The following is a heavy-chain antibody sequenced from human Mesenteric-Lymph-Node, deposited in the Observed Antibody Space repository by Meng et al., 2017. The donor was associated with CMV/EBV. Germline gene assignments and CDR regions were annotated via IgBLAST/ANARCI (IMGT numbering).Heavy chain of an antibody. CDR2: ISSSGNTK. D-gene: IGHD3-22*01. CDR3: AKDAARQYYDSSGYYFDS. Sequence: GESLKISCAASGFTFSGYEMNWVRLAPGKGLEWVSYISSSGNTKYYADSVKGRFTISRDNAENSLYLQMNSLRVEDTAVYFCAKDAARQYYDSSGYYFDSWGLGTLVTVSS. CDR1: GFTFSGYE. V-gene: IGHV3-48*03. J-gene: IGHJ4*02.